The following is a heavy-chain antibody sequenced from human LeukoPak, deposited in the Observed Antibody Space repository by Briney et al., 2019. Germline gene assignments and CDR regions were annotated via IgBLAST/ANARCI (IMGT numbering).Heavy chain of an antibody. J-gene: IGHJ3*02. CDR1: GFTFDDYA. V-gene: IGHV3-9*01. CDR3: AKALDILTGYFADDAFDI. D-gene: IGHD3-9*01. Sequence: GGSLRLSCAASGFTFDDYAMHWVRQAPGKGLEWVSGISWNSGSIGYADSVKGRFTISRDNAKNSLYLQMNSLRAEDAALYYCAKALDILTGYFADDAFDIWGQGTMVTVSS. CDR2: ISWNSGSI.